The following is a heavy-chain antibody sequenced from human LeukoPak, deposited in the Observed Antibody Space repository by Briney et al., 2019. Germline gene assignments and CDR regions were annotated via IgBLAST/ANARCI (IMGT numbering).Heavy chain of an antibody. CDR3: ASVRRGVITTSFPYFDY. CDR1: GGSISSSSYY. Sequence: PSETLSLTCTVSGGSISSSSYYWGWIRQPPGKGLEWIGSIYYSGSTYYNPSLKSRVTISVDTSKNQFSLKLSSVTAADTAVYYCASVRRGVITTSFPYFDYWGQGTLVTVSS. CDR2: IYYSGST. J-gene: IGHJ4*02. D-gene: IGHD3-10*01. V-gene: IGHV4-39*07.